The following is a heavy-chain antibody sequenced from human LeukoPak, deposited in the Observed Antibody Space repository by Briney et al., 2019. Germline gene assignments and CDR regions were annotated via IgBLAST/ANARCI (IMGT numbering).Heavy chain of an antibody. V-gene: IGHV1-2*06. J-gene: IGHJ4*02. Sequence: GASVKVSCKASGYTFTGYYMHWVRQAPGQGLEWMGRINPNSGGTNYAQKFQGRVTMTRDASISTAYMELSRLRSDDTAVYYCAINYLYGPYYFDYWGQGTLFTVSS. CDR1: GYTFTGYY. D-gene: IGHD2/OR15-2a*01. CDR2: INPNSGGT. CDR3: AINYLYGPYYFDY.